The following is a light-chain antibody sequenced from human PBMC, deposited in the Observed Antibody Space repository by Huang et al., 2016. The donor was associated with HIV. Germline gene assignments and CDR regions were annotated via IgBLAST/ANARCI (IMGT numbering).Light chain of an antibody. J-gene: IGKJ1*01. V-gene: IGKV3-15*01. CDR3: QQYNKWPVT. Sequence: EIVMTQSRATLSVSPGERATLSCRASQSVSSNLAWYQQKPGQAPRRLIYGASTRATGIPARFSGSGSGTEFTLTISSLQSEDFVVYYCQQYNKWPVTFGQGTKVEIK. CDR2: GAS. CDR1: QSVSSN.